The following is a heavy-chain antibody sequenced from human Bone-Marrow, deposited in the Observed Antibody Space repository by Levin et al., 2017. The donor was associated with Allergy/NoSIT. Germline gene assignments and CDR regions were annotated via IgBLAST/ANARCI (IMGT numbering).Heavy chain of an antibody. CDR1: GFTFSSYA. V-gene: IGHV3-30-3*01. J-gene: IGHJ3*02. CDR2: ISYDGSNK. CDR3: ARGNPSITGTTCAFDI. Sequence: PGGSLRLSCAASGFTFSSYAMHWVRQAPGKGLEWVAVISYDGSNKYYADSVKGRFTISRDNSKNTLYLQMNSLRAEDTAVYYCARGNPSITGTTCAFDIWGQGTMVTVSS. D-gene: IGHD1-20*01.